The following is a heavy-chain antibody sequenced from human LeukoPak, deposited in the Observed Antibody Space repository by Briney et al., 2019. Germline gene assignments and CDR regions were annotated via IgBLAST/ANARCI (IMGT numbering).Heavy chain of an antibody. J-gene: IGHJ4*02. V-gene: IGHV1-69*06. CDR3: ARGAGGDYDIFTGYF. Sequence: SVKVSYKASGGTFISYAISWVRQAPGQGLEGRGGIIPIFDTANYAQKFQGRVTITADKSPSTAYMDLSSVRSEDTAVYYCARGAGGDYDIFTGYFWGQGTLVTVSS. CDR2: IIPIFDTA. CDR1: GGTFISYA. D-gene: IGHD3-9*01.